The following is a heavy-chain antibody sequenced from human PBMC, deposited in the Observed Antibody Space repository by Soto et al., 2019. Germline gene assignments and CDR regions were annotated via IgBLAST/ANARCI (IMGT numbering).Heavy chain of an antibody. D-gene: IGHD3-16*01. CDR3: VLVDNYVTPTPQDV. CDR1: GYIFVNYG. J-gene: IGHJ6*02. Sequence: QVQLVQSGDEVKKPGASVKVSCKASGYIFVNYGIAWVRQAPGQGLEWMGWISPYTGNTHSASKAQGRRTMXTXTXXRTAYMDLGSLTSDATAVYYCVLVDNYVTPTPQDVWGQGPTVTVSS. V-gene: IGHV1-18*01. CDR2: ISPYTGNT.